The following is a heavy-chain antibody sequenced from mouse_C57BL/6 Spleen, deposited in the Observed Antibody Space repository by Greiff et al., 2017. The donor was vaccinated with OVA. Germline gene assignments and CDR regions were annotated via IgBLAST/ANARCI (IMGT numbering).Heavy chain of an antibody. CDR1: GFTFSSYA. D-gene: IGHD1-1*01. Sequence: EVKLMESGGGLVKPGGSLKLSCAASGFTFSSYAMSWVRQTPEKRLEWVATISDGGSYTYYPDNVKGRFTISRDNAKNNLYLQMSHLKSEDTAMYYCARVRDYYGSSYVPYYFDYWGQGTTLTVSS. CDR3: ARVRDYYGSSYVPYYFDY. CDR2: ISDGGSYT. V-gene: IGHV5-4*03. J-gene: IGHJ2*01.